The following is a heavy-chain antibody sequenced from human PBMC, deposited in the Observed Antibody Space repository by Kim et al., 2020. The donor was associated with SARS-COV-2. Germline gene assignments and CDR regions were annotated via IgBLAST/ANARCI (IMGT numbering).Heavy chain of an antibody. Sequence: SETLSLTCTVSGGSISSYYWSWIRQPPGKGLEWIGYIYYSGSTNYNPSLKSRVTISVDTSKNQFSLKLSSVTAADTAVYYCARDWRWLQFPGLYYNYGMDVWGQGTTVTVSS. D-gene: IGHD5-12*01. CDR1: GGSISSYY. CDR3: ARDWRWLQFPGLYYNYGMDV. J-gene: IGHJ6*02. V-gene: IGHV4-59*01. CDR2: IYYSGST.